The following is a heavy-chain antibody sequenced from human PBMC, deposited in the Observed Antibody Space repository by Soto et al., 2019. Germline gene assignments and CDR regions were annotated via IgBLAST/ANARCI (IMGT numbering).Heavy chain of an antibody. J-gene: IGHJ4*02. Sequence: PSETLSLTCAVSGGSTSSSNWWSWVLQPPGKGLEWIGEIYHSGSTNYNPSLKSRVTISVDKSKNQFSLKLSSVAAADTAVYYCASIGYGEDYFDYWRQRTLVSVSS. CDR3: ASIGYGEDYFDY. V-gene: IGHV4-4*02. D-gene: IGHD4-17*01. CDR2: IYHSGST. CDR1: GGSTSSSNW.